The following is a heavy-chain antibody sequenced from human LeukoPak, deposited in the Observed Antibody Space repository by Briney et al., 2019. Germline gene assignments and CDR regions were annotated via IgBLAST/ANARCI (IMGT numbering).Heavy chain of an antibody. J-gene: IGHJ4*02. V-gene: IGHV4-59*02. CDR2: IYYSGST. CDR1: GGSVSSFY. CDR3: AIDGAYYDSSGYLLYYFDY. Sequence: SETLSLTCVVSGGSVSSFYWSWIRQPPGKGLEWIGYIYYSGSTNYNPSLKSRVTISVDTSKNQFSLKLSSVTAADTAVYYCAIDGAYYDSSGYLLYYFDYWGQGTLVTVSS. D-gene: IGHD3-22*01.